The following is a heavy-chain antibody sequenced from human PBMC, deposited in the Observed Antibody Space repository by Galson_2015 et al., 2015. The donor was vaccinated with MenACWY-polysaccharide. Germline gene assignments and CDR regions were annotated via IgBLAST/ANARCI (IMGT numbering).Heavy chain of an antibody. Sequence: SLRLSCAASGFTFSRHWMHWVRQVPGKGLVWVSRINSGGSRTDHADSVKGRFTISRDNAKNMLHLEMNSLRVEDTAVYYCARDRVDVSPPGTHPLFDLWGQGTLVIVSS. J-gene: IGHJ4*02. CDR3: ARDRVDVSPPGTHPLFDL. D-gene: IGHD5-12*01. CDR1: GFTFSRHW. CDR2: INSGGSRT. V-gene: IGHV3-74*01.